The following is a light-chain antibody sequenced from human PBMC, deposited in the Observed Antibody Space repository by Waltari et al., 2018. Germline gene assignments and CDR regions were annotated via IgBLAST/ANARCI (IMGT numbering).Light chain of an antibody. J-gene: IGKJ1*01. CDR3: QQYTKWPQK. Sequence: EIVMTQSPATLSMSPGERATLSCRASQSVNTYVAWYQLKPGQAPRLLIHSASARASGIPARFSGSGSGTEFSLTINTLQSEDVAIYYCQQYTKWPQKFGQGTKVEIK. V-gene: IGKV3-15*01. CDR1: QSVNTY. CDR2: SAS.